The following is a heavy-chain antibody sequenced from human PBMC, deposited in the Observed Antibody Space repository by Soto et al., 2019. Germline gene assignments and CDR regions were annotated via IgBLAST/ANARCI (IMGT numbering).Heavy chain of an antibody. CDR1: GYIFTSYY. CDR2: INPFDGSR. Sequence: ASVKVSCKASGYIFTSYYIHWVRQAPGQGLEWMGWINPFDGSRMFAQSFQGRVTMTRDTSTSTVYMEVSSLRSEDTAVYYCSRVDPGETSPFDYWGQGALVTVSS. V-gene: IGHV1-46*03. J-gene: IGHJ4*02. D-gene: IGHD3-10*01. CDR3: SRVDPGETSPFDY.